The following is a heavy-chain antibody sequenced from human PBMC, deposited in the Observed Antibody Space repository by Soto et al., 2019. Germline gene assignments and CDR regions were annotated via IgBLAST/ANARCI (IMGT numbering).Heavy chain of an antibody. CDR1: GYTFTGYY. Sequence: ASVKVSCKASGYTFTGYYMHWVRQAPGQGLEWMGWINPSSGGTNYAQKFQGWVTMTRDTSISTAYMELSRLRSDDTAVYYCARGNPSGGSFYGMDVWGQGTTVTVSS. J-gene: IGHJ6*02. D-gene: IGHD2-15*01. CDR3: ARGNPSGGSFYGMDV. V-gene: IGHV1-2*04. CDR2: INPSSGGT.